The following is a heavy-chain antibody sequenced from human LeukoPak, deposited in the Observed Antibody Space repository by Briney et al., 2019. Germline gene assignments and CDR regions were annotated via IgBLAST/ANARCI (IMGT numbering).Heavy chain of an antibody. Sequence: GGSLTLSCAASVCTFSNYAMSWVRQAPGKGREWVSGISGCCISTSYADSVKGRLTISRDNSKNTLYAQMNSLSGGRSAVYYWTKYVHDYINYWGQGTLVTVSS. CDR1: VCTFSNYA. J-gene: IGHJ4*02. CDR2: ISGCCIST. D-gene: IGHD3-16*01. V-gene: IGHV3-23*01. CDR3: TKYVHDYINY.